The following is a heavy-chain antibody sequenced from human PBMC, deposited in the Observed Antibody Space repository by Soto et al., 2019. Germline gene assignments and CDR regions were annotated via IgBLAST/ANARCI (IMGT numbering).Heavy chain of an antibody. J-gene: IGHJ4*02. CDR3: AREEVVAANYYFDY. CDR1: GGTFSSYT. D-gene: IGHD2-15*01. Sequence: QVQLVQSGAEVKKPGSSVKVSCKASGGTFSSYTISWVRQAPGQGLEWMGRIIPILGIANYAQKFQGRVTITADKSTSTAYMELCSLRSEDTAVYYCAREEVVAANYYFDYWGQGTLVTVSS. V-gene: IGHV1-69*02. CDR2: IIPILGIA.